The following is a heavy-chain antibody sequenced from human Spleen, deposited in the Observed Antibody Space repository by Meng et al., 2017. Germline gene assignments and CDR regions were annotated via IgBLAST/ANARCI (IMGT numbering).Heavy chain of an antibody. Sequence: QVQLQESGPGLVKPSGTLSLTCAVSGGSISSSNWWSWVRQPPGKGVEWIGEIYHSGSTNYNPSLKTRVTISVEKSKNQYSLKLTSVTAADTAVYYCARDTGGGASFDYWGQGTLVTVSS. J-gene: IGHJ4*02. CDR1: GGSISSSNW. D-gene: IGHD2-8*02. CDR3: ARDTGGGASFDY. CDR2: IYHSGST. V-gene: IGHV4-4*02.